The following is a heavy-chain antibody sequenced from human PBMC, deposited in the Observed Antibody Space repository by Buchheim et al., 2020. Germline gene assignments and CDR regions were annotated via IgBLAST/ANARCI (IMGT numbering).Heavy chain of an antibody. D-gene: IGHD7-27*01. J-gene: IGHJ4*02. CDR3: ARDLNWGSGY. V-gene: IGHV3-23*04. CDR2: ISANGDRT. CDR1: SFSFASLP. Sequence: EVQLVESGGGLAQPGGSLRLSCAASSFSFASLPMTWVRQAPGKGLEWVSTISANGDRTYYAESVKGRFTISRDNSRDTLYLQMNSLRAEDTALYHCARDLNWGSGYWGQGTL.